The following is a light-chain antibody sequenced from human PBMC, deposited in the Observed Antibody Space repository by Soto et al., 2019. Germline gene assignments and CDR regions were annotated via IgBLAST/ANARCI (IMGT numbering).Light chain of an antibody. V-gene: IGKV3-11*01. Sequence: EVVLAQSPATLSLSPGDRVTLSCRANESVSTYLAWYQQKPGQSPRLLIYDTSKRATGIPARFSGSGSGTDFTLTIVSLEPEDFVFYYCQQRSSWPLTFGGGTKVDIK. CDR3: QQRSSWPLT. J-gene: IGKJ4*01. CDR2: DTS. CDR1: ESVSTY.